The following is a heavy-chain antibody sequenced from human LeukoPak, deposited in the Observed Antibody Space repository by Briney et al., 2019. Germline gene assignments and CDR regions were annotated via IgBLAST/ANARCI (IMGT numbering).Heavy chain of an antibody. J-gene: IGHJ6*03. CDR1: GYSFPNYW. CDR3: ARFFEGYYYYLDA. Sequence: GESLKISCKDSGYSFPNYWIGWVRQMPGKGLEWMGIIYPGDSDTRYSPSFQGQVTISADKATSTAYLQWSSLQASDTAMYYCARFFEGYYYYLDAWGKGTTVTVS. V-gene: IGHV5-51*01. CDR2: IYPGDSDT.